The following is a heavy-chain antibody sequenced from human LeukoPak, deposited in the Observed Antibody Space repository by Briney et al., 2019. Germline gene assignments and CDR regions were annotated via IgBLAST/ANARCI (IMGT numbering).Heavy chain of an antibody. Sequence: GGSLRLSCTASEFNFSSYAMTWVRQAPGKGLEWVSAISGSGDSTYYVDSVEGRFTISRDNSKNTLYLQMNSLRDEDTAVYYCAKIPFNDILYYFDYWGQGTLVTVSS. CDR2: ISGSGDST. CDR1: EFNFSSYA. D-gene: IGHD3-9*01. J-gene: IGHJ4*02. V-gene: IGHV3-23*01. CDR3: AKIPFNDILYYFDY.